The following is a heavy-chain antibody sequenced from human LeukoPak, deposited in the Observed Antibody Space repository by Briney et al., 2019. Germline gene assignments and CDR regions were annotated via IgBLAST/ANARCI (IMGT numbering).Heavy chain of an antibody. Sequence: GGSLRLSCAASGFTFDAFGMTWVRQAPGKGLVWVSRSNGDGKTTRYADSAKGRFTISRDNAKNTLYLQMNSLRAEDTAVYYCARGIRWLDYWGQGSLVTVSS. J-gene: IGHJ4*02. CDR3: ARGIRWLDY. V-gene: IGHV3-74*01. CDR2: SNGDGKTT. CDR1: GFTFDAFG. D-gene: IGHD4-23*01.